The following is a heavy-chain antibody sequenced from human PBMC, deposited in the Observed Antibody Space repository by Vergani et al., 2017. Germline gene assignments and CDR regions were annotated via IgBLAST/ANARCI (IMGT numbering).Heavy chain of an antibody. CDR1: GGSISSGSYY. J-gene: IGHJ4*02. CDR2: IYTSGST. CDR3: ARAIFPGAYGGYENNFDY. D-gene: IGHD5-12*01. V-gene: IGHV4-61*02. Sequence: QVQLQESGPGLVKPSQTLSLTCTVSGGSISSGSYYWSWIRQPAGKGLEWIGRIYTSGSTNYNPSLKSRVTISVDTSKNQFSLKLSSVTAADTAVYYCARAIFPGAYGGYENNFDYWGQGTLVTVSS.